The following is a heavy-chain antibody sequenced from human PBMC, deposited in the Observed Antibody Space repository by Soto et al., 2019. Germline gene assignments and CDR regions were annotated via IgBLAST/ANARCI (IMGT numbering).Heavy chain of an antibody. J-gene: IGHJ4*02. CDR3: ASLGGSGKKGFDY. V-gene: IGHV3-33*01. Sequence: GGSLRLSCAASGFTFSSYGMHWVRQAPGKGPEWVAVIWYDGSNKYYADSVKGRFTISRDNSKNTLYLQMNSLRAEDTAVYYCASLGGSGKKGFDYWGQGTLVTVSS. CDR1: GFTFSSYG. D-gene: IGHD3-10*01. CDR2: IWYDGSNK.